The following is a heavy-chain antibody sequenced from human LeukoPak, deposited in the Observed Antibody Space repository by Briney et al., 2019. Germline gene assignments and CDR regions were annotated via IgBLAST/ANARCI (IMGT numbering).Heavy chain of an antibody. CDR3: AKTTTGYSSGRFPGWPVDY. V-gene: IGHV3-23*01. J-gene: IGHJ4*02. CDR1: GFTFSSYA. CDR2: IFGSGGST. Sequence: GGSLRLSCAASGFTFSSYAMYWVRQAPGKELEWVSGIFGSGGSTHYADSVKGRFTISRDNSKNTVYLQMNSLRAEDTAVYYCAKTTTGYSSGRFPGWPVDYWGQGTLVTVSS. D-gene: IGHD6-19*01.